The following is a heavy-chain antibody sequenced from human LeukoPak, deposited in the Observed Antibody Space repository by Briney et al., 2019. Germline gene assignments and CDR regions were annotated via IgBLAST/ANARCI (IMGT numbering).Heavy chain of an antibody. CDR3: AKTTTGYSSGRFPGWPVDY. V-gene: IGHV3-23*01. J-gene: IGHJ4*02. CDR1: GFTFSSYA. CDR2: IFGSGGST. Sequence: GGSLRLSCAASGFTFSSYAMYWVRQAPGKELEWVSGIFGSGGSTHYADSVKGRFTISRDNSKNTVYLQMNSLRAEDTAVYYCAKTTTGYSSGRFPGWPVDYWGQGTLVTVSS. D-gene: IGHD6-19*01.